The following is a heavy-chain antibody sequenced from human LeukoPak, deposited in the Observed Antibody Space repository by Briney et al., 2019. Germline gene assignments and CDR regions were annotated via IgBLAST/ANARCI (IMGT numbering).Heavy chain of an antibody. CDR3: ARDLTGHYYDSSGYWHDAFDI. V-gene: IGHV4-4*07. Sequence: SETLSLTCTVSGGSISSYYWSWIRQPAGKGLEWIGRIYTSGSTNYNPSLKSRVTMSVDTSKNQFSLKLSSVTAADTAVYYCARDLTGHYYDSSGYWHDAFDIWGQGTMVTVSS. CDR2: IYTSGST. J-gene: IGHJ3*02. CDR1: GGSISSYY. D-gene: IGHD3-22*01.